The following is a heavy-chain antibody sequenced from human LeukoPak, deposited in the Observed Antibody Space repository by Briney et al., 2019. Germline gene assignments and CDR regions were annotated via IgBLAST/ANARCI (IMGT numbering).Heavy chain of an antibody. D-gene: IGHD3-10*01. Sequence: SQTLSLTCTVSGGSISSGTYYWSWIRQPAGKGLEWIGRIYTSGDTNYNPSLKSRVTISVDTSKNQFSLKLSSVTAADTAVYYCAKDIGSSHPRDYWGQGTLVTVSS. J-gene: IGHJ4*02. CDR2: IYTSGDT. V-gene: IGHV4-61*02. CDR3: AKDIGSSHPRDY. CDR1: GGSISSGTYY.